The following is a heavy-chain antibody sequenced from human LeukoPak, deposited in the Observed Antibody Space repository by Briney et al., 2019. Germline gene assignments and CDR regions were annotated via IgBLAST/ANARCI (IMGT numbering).Heavy chain of an antibody. CDR3: ARANGDLWVDY. V-gene: IGHV3-74*01. CDR1: GFTFSSYW. D-gene: IGHD4-17*01. J-gene: IGHJ4*02. CDR2: INSDGRST. Sequence: GGSLRLSCAASGFTFSSYWMHWVRQAPGKGLVWVSRINSDGRSTIYAGSVKGRFTISRDNARNTLYLQMNSLRAEDTAVYYCARANGDLWVDYWGQGTLVTVSS.